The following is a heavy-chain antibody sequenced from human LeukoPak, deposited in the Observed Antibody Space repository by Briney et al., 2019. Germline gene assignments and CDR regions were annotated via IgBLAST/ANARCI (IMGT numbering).Heavy chain of an antibody. CDR3: ASWAVADAFDI. V-gene: IGHV3-23*01. CDR2: ISGSGGST. Sequence: GASVKVSCKASGGTFSSYAMSWVRQAPGKGLEWVSAISGSGGSTYYADSVKGRFTISRDNSKNTLYLQMNSLRAEDTAVYYCASWAVADAFDIWGQGTMVTVSS. CDR1: GGTFSSYA. J-gene: IGHJ3*02. D-gene: IGHD3-16*01.